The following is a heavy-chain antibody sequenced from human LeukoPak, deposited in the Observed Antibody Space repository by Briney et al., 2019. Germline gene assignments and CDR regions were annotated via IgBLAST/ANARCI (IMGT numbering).Heavy chain of an antibody. D-gene: IGHD3-3*01. CDR1: GGSFSGYY. Sequence: PPETLSLTCAVYGGSFSGYYWSWIRQPPGKGLEWIGEINHSGSTNYNPSLKSRVTISVDTSKNQFSLKLSSVTAADTAVYYCARVPTYYDFSIDYWGQGTLVTVPS. J-gene: IGHJ4*02. CDR3: ARVPTYYDFSIDY. CDR2: INHSGST. V-gene: IGHV4-34*01.